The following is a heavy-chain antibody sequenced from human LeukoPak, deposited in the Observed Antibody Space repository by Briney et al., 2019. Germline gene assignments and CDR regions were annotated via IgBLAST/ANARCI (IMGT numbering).Heavy chain of an antibody. V-gene: IGHV3-30*18. CDR1: GFTFRSYG. Sequence: GGSLRLSCAASGFTFRSYGMHWVRQAPGKGLEWVAVISFDGSNKYYADSVKGRFTISRDNSQNTLFLQMNSLRAEDTALYYCAKSVGSYYYDSSGENYWYFDLWGRGPLVTVSS. J-gene: IGHJ2*01. CDR2: ISFDGSNK. D-gene: IGHD3-22*01. CDR3: AKSVGSYYYDSSGENYWYFDL.